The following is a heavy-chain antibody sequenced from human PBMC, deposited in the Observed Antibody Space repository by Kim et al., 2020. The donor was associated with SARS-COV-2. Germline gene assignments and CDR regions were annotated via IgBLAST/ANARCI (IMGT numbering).Heavy chain of an antibody. J-gene: IGHJ6*02. D-gene: IGHD3-10*01. CDR2: ISSSSSYI. V-gene: IGHV3-21*01. CDR1: GFTFSSYS. Sequence: GGSLRLSCAASGFTFSSYSMNWVRQAPGKGLEWVSSISSSSSYIYYADSVKGRFTISRDNAKNSLYLQMNSLRAEDTAVYYCARDLRGSGSPEYYYYGMDVWGQGTTVTVSS. CDR3: ARDLRGSGSPEYYYYGMDV.